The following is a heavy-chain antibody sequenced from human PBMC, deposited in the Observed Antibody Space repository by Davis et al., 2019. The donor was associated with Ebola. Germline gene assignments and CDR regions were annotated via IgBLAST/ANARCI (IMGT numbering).Heavy chain of an antibody. CDR3: ARGATITIFGVVILPAWFDP. CDR1: GYSFTSYG. D-gene: IGHD3-3*01. CDR2: MNPNSGNT. Sequence: GESLKISCKGSGYSFTSYGISWVRQATGQGLEWMGWMNPNSGNTGYAQKFQGRVTMTRNTSISTAYMELSSLRSEDTAVYYCARGATITIFGVVILPAWFDPWGQGTLVTVSS. J-gene: IGHJ5*02. V-gene: IGHV1-8*02.